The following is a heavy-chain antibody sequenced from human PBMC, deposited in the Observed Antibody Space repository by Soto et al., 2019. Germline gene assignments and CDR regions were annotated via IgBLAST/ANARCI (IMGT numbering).Heavy chain of an antibody. CDR3: ARGREYSSGWYIDYYYYYGMDV. V-gene: IGHV4-34*01. Sequence: SETLSLTCAVYCGSFSGYYWSWIRQPPGKGLEWIGEINHSGSTNYNPSLKSRVTISVDTSKNQFSLKLSSVTAADTAVYYCARGREYSSGWYIDYYYYYGMDVWGQGTTVTVSS. CDR1: CGSFSGYY. CDR2: INHSGST. D-gene: IGHD6-19*01. J-gene: IGHJ6*02.